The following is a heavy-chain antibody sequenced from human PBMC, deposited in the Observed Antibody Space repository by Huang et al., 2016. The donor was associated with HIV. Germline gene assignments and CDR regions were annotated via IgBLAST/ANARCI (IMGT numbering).Heavy chain of an antibody. CDR2: VYQSGST. J-gene: IGHJ4*02. D-gene: IGHD6-13*01. CDR3: ASQHIGAAATWF. Sequence: QLQLQESGPGQVKPSETLSLTCTVSGDFISSTNYYWGWIRQSPGKGLEWVGSVYQSGSTNDNPSLKSRGTLSVDTSRNQFSLRWNSVTAADTAVYYCASQHIGAAATWFWGRGTQVAVSS. V-gene: IGHV4-39*01. CDR1: GDFISSTNYY.